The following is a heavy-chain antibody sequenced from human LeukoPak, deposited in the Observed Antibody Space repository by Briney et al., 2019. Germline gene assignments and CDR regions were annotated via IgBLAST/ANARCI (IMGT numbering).Heavy chain of an antibody. Sequence: GGSLRLSCAASGFTFSSYAMHWVRQAPGKGLEYVSAISSNGGSTYYANSVKGRFTISRDNSKNTLYLQMGGLRAEDMAVYYCARDGVQWPTAYYYYYYMDVWGKGTTVTVSS. CDR3: ARDGVQWPTAYYYYYYMDV. V-gene: IGHV3-64*01. D-gene: IGHD6-19*01. CDR1: GFTFSSYA. CDR2: ISSNGGST. J-gene: IGHJ6*03.